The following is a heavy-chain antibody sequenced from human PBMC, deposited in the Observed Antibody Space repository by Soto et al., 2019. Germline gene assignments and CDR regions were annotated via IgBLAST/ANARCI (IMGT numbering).Heavy chain of an antibody. D-gene: IGHD3-9*01. V-gene: IGHV4-39*02. Sequence: ASETLSLTWNVAGDSMTSPPYYWGWIRQPPGKGLEWIGTVYYSGATYYNPSLRGRLTVSADTSKNYFSLRLTSVTAADTAVYYCALYFDCSAPWGHCTLAPDS. J-gene: IGHJ5*02. CDR2: VYYSGAT. CDR3: ALYFDCSAP. CDR1: GDSMTSPPYY.